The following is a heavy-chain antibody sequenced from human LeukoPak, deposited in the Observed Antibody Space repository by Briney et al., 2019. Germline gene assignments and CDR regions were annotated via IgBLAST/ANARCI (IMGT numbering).Heavy chain of an antibody. CDR1: GYTFTNKD. D-gene: IGHD6-19*01. V-gene: IGHV1-8*01. CDR3: TRGRAAGD. J-gene: IGHJ4*02. CDR2: VSPNSGDT. Sequence: ASVKVSCKASGYTFTNKDTNWVGQPPGQGIEWMGWVSPNSGDTGYAPNFRGRVTMTTDTSINTAYMELTSLTSEDTAIYYCTRGRAAGDWGQGTLVTVSS.